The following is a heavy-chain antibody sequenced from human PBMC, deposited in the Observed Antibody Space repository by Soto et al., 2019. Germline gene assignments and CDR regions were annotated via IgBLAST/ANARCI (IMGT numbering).Heavy chain of an antibody. V-gene: IGHV3-30*18. D-gene: IGHD3-16*01. J-gene: IGHJ3*02. CDR1: GFTFSSYG. Sequence: QVQLVESGGGVVQPGRSLRLSCAASGFTFSSYGMHWVRQAPGKGLEWVAVISYDGSNKYYADSVKGRFTISRDNSKNTLYLKMNSLREEDTAVYYCAKDLGHGGRGAFDIWGQGTMVTVSS. CDR2: ISYDGSNK. CDR3: AKDLGHGGRGAFDI.